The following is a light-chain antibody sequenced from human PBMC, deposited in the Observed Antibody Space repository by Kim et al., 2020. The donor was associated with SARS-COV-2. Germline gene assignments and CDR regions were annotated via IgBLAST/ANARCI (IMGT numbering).Light chain of an antibody. V-gene: IGLV1-44*01. CDR1: SANIEIKS. CDR2: NDD. J-gene: IGLJ3*02. CDR3: ATWDDSLEAWV. Sequence: GHRVKISCTRSSANIEIKSVHWYQLFPGTDPKLLISNDDRRPSGVPDRFSGSKSGTSASLALSGLLSDDEADYYCATWDDSLEAWVFGGGTQLTVL.